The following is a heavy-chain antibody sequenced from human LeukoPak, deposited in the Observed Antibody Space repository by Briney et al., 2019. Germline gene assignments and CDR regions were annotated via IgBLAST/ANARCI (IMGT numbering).Heavy chain of an antibody. CDR1: GFTFSSYE. J-gene: IGHJ4*02. D-gene: IGHD3-10*01. CDR2: ISSSGSTI. Sequence: GGSLRLSCAASGFTFSSYEMNWVRQAPGKGLEWVPYISSSGSTIYYADSVKGRFTISRDNAKNSLYLQMNSLRAEDTAVYYCARRSMVRGVVYFDYWGQGTLVTVSS. V-gene: IGHV3-48*03. CDR3: ARRSMVRGVVYFDY.